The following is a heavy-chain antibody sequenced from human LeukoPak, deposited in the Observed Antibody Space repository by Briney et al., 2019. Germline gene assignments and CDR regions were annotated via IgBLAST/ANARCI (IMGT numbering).Heavy chain of an antibody. CDR3: ARDPGVEMATTEDY. CDR2: IIPILGIA. D-gene: IGHD5-24*01. Sequence: ASVKVSCKASGYTFTSYGISWVRQAPGQGLEWMGRIIPILGIANYAQKFQGRVTITADKSTSTAYMELSSLRSEDTAVYYCARDPGVEMATTEDYWGQGTLVTVSS. V-gene: IGHV1-69*04. CDR1: GYTFTSYG. J-gene: IGHJ4*02.